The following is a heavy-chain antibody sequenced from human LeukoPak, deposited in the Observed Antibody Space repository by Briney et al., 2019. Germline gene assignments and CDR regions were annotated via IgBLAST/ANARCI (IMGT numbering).Heavy chain of an antibody. D-gene: IGHD3-9*01. CDR1: GGSISSYY. CDR2: IYYSGST. J-gene: IGHJ3*02. V-gene: IGHV4-59*01. Sequence: SETLSLTCTVSGGSISSYYWSWIRQPPGKGLEWIGYIYYSGSTNYNPSLKSRVTISVDTSKNQFSLKLSSVTAADTAVYYCARVVGGNCDWLLSVSDAFDIWGQGTMVTVSS. CDR3: ARVVGGNCDWLLSVSDAFDI.